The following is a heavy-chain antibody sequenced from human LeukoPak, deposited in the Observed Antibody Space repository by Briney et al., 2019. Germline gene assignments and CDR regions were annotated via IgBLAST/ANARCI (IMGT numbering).Heavy chain of an antibody. Sequence: SETLSLTCTVSGASISSTTYYWGWIRQPPGKGLEWIGNIYYSGSTQYNPSLKSRVTISVDTSKNQISLKLGSVTAADTAVYYCARVPSHYGSGSHHAWGQGTLVSVSS. CDR3: ARVPSHYGSGSHHA. V-gene: IGHV4-39*01. CDR2: IYYSGST. CDR1: GASISSTTYY. D-gene: IGHD3-10*01. J-gene: IGHJ5*02.